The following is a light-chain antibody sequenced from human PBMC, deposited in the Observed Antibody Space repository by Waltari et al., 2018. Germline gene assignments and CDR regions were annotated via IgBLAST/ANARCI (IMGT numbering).Light chain of an antibody. CDR2: CNN. V-gene: IGLV1-44*01. CDR1: SSNIGSNT. Sequence: QSVLTQPPSASGTPGQRVTISCSGRSSNIGSNTLNWYQQLPGTAPKLLISCNNRRPSGVPDRCSGSKSGTSASLAISGLRSEDEADYYCATWDDSLKGPVFGGGTKLTVL. CDR3: ATWDDSLKGPV. J-gene: IGLJ2*01.